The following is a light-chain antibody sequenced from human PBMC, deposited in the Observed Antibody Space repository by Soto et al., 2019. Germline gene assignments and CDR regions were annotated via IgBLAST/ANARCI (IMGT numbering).Light chain of an antibody. CDR2: EVN. CDR1: SSDVGGYNY. J-gene: IGLJ1*01. Sequence: QSVLTQPPSASGSPGQSVAISCTGTSSDVGGYNYVSWYQQHPGKAPKLMIYEVNKRPSGVPDRFSGSKSGNTASLTVSGLTAEDEAPYHCSSYAGSSNVFGTGTKVTVL. V-gene: IGLV2-8*01. CDR3: SSYAGSSNV.